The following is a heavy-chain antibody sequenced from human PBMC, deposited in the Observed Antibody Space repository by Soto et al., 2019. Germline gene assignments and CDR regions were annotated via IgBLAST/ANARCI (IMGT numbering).Heavy chain of an antibody. CDR3: ARSLEWLPYGQFDX. CDR1: GYNFTSYW. V-gene: IGHV5-51*01. Sequence: PGESLKISCKASGYNFTSYWIGWVRQMPGKGLEWMGIIYPGGSDTRYSPSFQGQVTISDDKSIRTAFLQWSSLKASDTAMYYCARSLEWLPYGQFDXWGQGTLVTVSX. J-gene: IGHJ4*02. CDR2: IYPGGSDT. D-gene: IGHD5-12*01.